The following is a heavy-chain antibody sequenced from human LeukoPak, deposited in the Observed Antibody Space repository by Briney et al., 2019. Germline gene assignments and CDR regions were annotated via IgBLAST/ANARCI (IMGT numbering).Heavy chain of an antibody. D-gene: IGHD6-13*01. CDR2: IKRDGSEK. V-gene: IGHV3-7*01. Sequence: GSLRLSCAASGFTFSSYAMSWVRQAPGKGLEWVANIKRDGSEKYYVDSVKGRFTISRDNAKNSLSLQMNSLRAEDTAIYYCARDNSIWDGAFDIWGRGTMVTVSS. CDR3: ARDNSIWDGAFDI. J-gene: IGHJ3*02. CDR1: GFTFSSYA.